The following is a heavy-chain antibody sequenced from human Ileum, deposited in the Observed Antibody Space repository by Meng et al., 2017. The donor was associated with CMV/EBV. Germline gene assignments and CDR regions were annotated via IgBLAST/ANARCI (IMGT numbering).Heavy chain of an antibody. V-gene: IGHV6-1*01. CDR2: TYYRSKWFN. CDR1: GDSVSSTTVT. D-gene: IGHD6-13*01. J-gene: IGHJ4*02. Sequence: QVQRQQAGPGLGKTPPPLLPTRACSGDSVSSTTVTWNWIRQSPSRGLEWLGRTYYRSKWFNDYALSVRGRITINPDISKNQLSLQLNSVTPEDTAVYYCVRLTGNSWLDYWGRGTLVTVSS. CDR3: VRLTGNSWLDY.